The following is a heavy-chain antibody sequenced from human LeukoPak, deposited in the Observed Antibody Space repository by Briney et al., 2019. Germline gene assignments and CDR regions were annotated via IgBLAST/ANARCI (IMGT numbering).Heavy chain of an antibody. V-gene: IGHV1-69*05. J-gene: IGHJ3*02. CDR2: IIPIFGTA. D-gene: IGHD3-16*01. CDR3: ASGKGTYDYVWGSPPSGAFDI. Sequence: SVKVSCKASGGTFSSYAISWVRQAPGQGLEWMGGIIPIFGTANYAQKFQGRVTITTDESTSTAYMELSSLRSEDTAVYYCASGKGTYDYVWGSPPSGAFDIWGQGTMVTVSS. CDR1: GGTFSSYA.